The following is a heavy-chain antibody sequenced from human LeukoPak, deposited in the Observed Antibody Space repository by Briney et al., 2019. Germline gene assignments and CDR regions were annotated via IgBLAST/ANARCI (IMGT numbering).Heavy chain of an antibody. D-gene: IGHD2-8*01. CDR2: IKGKTDGGTT. J-gene: IGHJ4*02. CDR1: GFTFSNAW. V-gene: IGHV3-15*01. CDR3: TTDPLYHSCTNGVCYYAGDY. Sequence: GGSLSLSCAASGFTFSNAWMSWVRQAPGKGLEWVGRIKGKTDGGTTDYAAPVKGRFTISRDDSKNTLYLQMNSLKTEDTAVYYCTTDPLYHSCTNGVCYYAGDYWGQGTLVTVSS.